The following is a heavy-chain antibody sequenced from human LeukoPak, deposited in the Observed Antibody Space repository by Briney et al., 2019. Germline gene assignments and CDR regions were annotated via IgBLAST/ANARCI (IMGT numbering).Heavy chain of an antibody. Sequence: ASVKVSCKASGYTFTSYYMRWVRQAPGQGLEWMGIINPSGGSTSYAQKFQGRVTMTRDTSTSTVYMELSSLRSEDTAVYYCARDSGGGYGAFDIWGQGTMVTVSS. CDR3: ARDSGGGYGAFDI. D-gene: IGHD3-16*01. V-gene: IGHV1-46*01. CDR2: INPSGGST. J-gene: IGHJ3*02. CDR1: GYTFTSYY.